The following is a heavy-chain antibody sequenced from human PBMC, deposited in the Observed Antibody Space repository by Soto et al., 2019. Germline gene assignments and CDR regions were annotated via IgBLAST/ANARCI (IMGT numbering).Heavy chain of an antibody. J-gene: IGHJ1*01. CDR3: AKDPSRIAAAGSFPEYFQH. Sequence: PGVSLRLSCAASGFTFSSYAMSWVRQAPGKGLEWVSAISGSGGSTYYADSVKGRFTISRDNSKNTLYLQMNSLRAEDTAVYYCAKDPSRIAAAGSFPEYFQHWGQGTLVTVYS. V-gene: IGHV3-23*01. CDR2: ISGSGGST. CDR1: GFTFSSYA. D-gene: IGHD6-13*01.